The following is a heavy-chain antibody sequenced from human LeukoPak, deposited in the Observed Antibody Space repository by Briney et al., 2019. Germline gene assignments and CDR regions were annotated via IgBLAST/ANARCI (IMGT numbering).Heavy chain of an antibody. D-gene: IGHD5-18*01. Sequence: ASVKVSCKASGYTFTSYGISWLRQAPGQGLEWMGWISAYNGNTNYAQKLQGRVTMTTDTSTSTAYMELRSLRSDDTAVYYCASGYSYGPSDYYYGMDVWGQGTTVTVS. J-gene: IGHJ6*02. CDR1: GYTFTSYG. CDR3: ASGYSYGPSDYYYGMDV. CDR2: ISAYNGNT. V-gene: IGHV1-18*01.